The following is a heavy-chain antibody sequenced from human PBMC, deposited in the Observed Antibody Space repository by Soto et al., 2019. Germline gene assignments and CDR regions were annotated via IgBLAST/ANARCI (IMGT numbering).Heavy chain of an antibody. CDR1: GYTFTSYG. CDR3: ARDYCSGGSCYFVGRQKFDY. V-gene: IGHV1-18*04. J-gene: IGHJ4*02. Sequence: ASVKVSCKASGYTFTSYGISWVRQAPGQGLEWMGWISAYNGNTNYAQKLQGRVTMTTDTSTSTAYMELRSLRYDDTAVYYCARDYCSGGSCYFVGRQKFDYWGQGTLVTVS. CDR2: ISAYNGNT. D-gene: IGHD2-15*01.